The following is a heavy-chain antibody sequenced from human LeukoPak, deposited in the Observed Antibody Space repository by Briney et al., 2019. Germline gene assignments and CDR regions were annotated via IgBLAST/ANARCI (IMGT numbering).Heavy chain of an antibody. CDR3: ARSEDIVLMVYAYFDY. J-gene: IGHJ4*02. CDR2: ISYDGSNK. CDR1: GFTFGDYA. D-gene: IGHD2-8*01. Sequence: GGSLRLSCSASGFTFGDYAMHWVRQAPVKGLEWVAVISYDGSNKYYADSVKGRFTISRDNSKNTLYLQMNSLRAEDTAVYYCARSEDIVLMVYAYFDYWGQGTLVTVSS. V-gene: IGHV3-30*04.